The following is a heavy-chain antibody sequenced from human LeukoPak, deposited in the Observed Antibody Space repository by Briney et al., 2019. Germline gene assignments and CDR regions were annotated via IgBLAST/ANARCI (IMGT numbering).Heavy chain of an antibody. CDR2: INHSGST. D-gene: IGHD5-18*01. CDR3: ASLPLRYSYGHGIDY. Sequence: SETLSLTCAVYGVSFSGYYWSWIRQPPGKGLEWMGEINHSGSTNYNKFPESRVTIPVDTPKNQFSLKLSSVTAADTAVYYCASLPLRYSYGHGIDYWGQGTLVTVSS. CDR1: GVSFSGYY. V-gene: IGHV4-34*01. J-gene: IGHJ4*02.